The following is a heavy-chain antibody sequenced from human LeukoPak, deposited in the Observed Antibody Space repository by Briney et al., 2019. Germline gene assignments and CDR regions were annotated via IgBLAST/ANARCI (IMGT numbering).Heavy chain of an antibody. CDR3: ARDQDGYNSGYYYYYMDV. D-gene: IGHD5-24*01. Sequence: ASVKVSCKASGYTFTTYYMHWVRQAPGQGLEWMGIINPSGGSTSYAQRFQGRVTMTRDMSTSTVYMELSSLRSEDTAVYYCARDQDGYNSGYYYYYMDVWGKGTTVTVSS. V-gene: IGHV1-46*01. J-gene: IGHJ6*03. CDR1: GYTFTTYY. CDR2: INPSGGST.